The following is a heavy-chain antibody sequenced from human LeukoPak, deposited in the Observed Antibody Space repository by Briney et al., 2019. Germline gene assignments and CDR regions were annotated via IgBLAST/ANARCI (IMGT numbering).Heavy chain of an antibody. CDR2: VHLSGAT. D-gene: IGHD6-13*01. CDR3: ATYDQKLAFDN. V-gene: IGHV4-4*02. J-gene: IGHJ4*02. Sequence: SETLSLTCAVSGGSITTTNWWSWVRQPPGKGLEWIGEVHLSGATNYNPSLESRVSMSIDKSKNHLSLEVTSVTAADTAVYYCATYDQKLAFDNWGQGTLVTVSS. CDR1: GGSITTTNW.